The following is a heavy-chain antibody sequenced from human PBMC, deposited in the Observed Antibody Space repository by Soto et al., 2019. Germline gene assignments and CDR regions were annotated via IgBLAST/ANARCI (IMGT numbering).Heavy chain of an antibody. CDR3: ARGLIYDSSGYYFDY. J-gene: IGHJ4*02. CDR1: GGSISSSNW. D-gene: IGHD3-22*01. CDR2: IYHSGST. Sequence: SETLSLTCAVSGGSISSSNWWSWVRQPPGKGLEWIGEIYHSGSTNYNPSLKSRVTISVDKSKNQFSLKLSSVTAADTAVYYCARGLIYDSSGYYFDYWGQGTLVTVS. V-gene: IGHV4-4*02.